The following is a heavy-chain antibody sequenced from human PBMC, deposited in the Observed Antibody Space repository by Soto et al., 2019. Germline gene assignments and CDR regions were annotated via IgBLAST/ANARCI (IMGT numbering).Heavy chain of an antibody. V-gene: IGHV3-23*01. CDR2: VSIGGAGT. CDR3: AKERGAGDRPSYFDH. CDR1: GFTFSSYT. D-gene: IGHD3-16*01. J-gene: IGHJ4*02. Sequence: GGSLRLSCAASGFTFSSYTMSWVRQAPGRGLEWVSAVSIGGAGTYYADSVEGRFTISRDNSKNTLFLHMNSLRAEDTAIYYCAKERGAGDRPSYFDHWGQGTLVTVSS.